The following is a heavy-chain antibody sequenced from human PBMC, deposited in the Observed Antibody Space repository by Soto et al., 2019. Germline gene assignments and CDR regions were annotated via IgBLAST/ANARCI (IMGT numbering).Heavy chain of an antibody. CDR1: GGTFNSYG. V-gene: IGHV1-69*06. D-gene: IGHD3-10*01. Sequence: QAHLAQSGAEVKKPGSSVTVSCKASGGTFNSYGISWVRQAPGQGLDWMGVIIPLYGTVNYAQKFQGRVSITADKSTSTAYMDLNSLRSDDTAVYYCARVRGIRGVIPSHFGLWGQGTQVTVSS. J-gene: IGHJ4*02. CDR2: IIPLYGTV. CDR3: ARVRGIRGVIPSHFGL.